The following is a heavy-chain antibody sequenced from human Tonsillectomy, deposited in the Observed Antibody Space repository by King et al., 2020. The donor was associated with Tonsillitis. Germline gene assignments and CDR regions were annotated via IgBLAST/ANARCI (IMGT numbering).Heavy chain of an antibody. J-gene: IGHJ6*02. CDR1: GGSFSGYY. Sequence: VQLQQWGAGLLKPSETLSLTCAVYGGSFSGYYWSWIRQAPGKGLEWIGEINHSGSTNYNPSLKSRVTLSIDTSKNQFSLKLSSVTAADTAVYYCAREGVTMIRGVIVAYYYYGMDVWGQGTTVTVSS. CDR3: AREGVTMIRGVIVAYYYYGMDV. D-gene: IGHD3-10*01. CDR2: INHSGST. V-gene: IGHV4-34*01.